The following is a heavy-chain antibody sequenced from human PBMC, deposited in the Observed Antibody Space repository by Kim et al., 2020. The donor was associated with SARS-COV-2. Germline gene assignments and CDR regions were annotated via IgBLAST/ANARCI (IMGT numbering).Heavy chain of an antibody. D-gene: IGHD3-3*02. CDR3: ARSEGRASWHHFDY. Sequence: SETLSLTCTVSSDSFSAYYWSWIRHLPGKGLEWIGYIFYGGDTNYNPSLKSRVTISWDTSRNQFSVDLTAVTDADTAVYYCARSEGRASWHHFDYWGQGILVTGSS. J-gene: IGHJ4*02. CDR2: IFYGGDT. V-gene: IGHV4-59*01. CDR1: SDSFSAYY.